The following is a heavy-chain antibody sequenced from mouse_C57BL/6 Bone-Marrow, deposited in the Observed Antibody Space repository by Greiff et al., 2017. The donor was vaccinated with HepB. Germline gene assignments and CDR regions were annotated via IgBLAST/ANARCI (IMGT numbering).Heavy chain of an antibody. V-gene: IGHV1-54*01. D-gene: IGHD1-1*01. J-gene: IGHJ1*03. CDR3: ARSVYYYGSSRYWYFDV. Sequence: VQLVESGAELVRPGTSVKVSCKASGYAFTNYLIEWVKQRPGQGLEWIGVINPGSGGTNYNEKFKGKATLTADKSSSTAYMQLSSLTSEDSAVYFCARSVYYYGSSRYWYFDVWGTGTTVTVSS. CDR2: INPGSGGT. CDR1: GYAFTNYL.